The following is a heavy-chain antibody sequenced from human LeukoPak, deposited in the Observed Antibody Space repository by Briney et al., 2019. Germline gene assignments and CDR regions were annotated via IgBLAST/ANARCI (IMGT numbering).Heavy chain of an antibody. Sequence: GGSLRLSCAASGFTFDDYAMHWVRQAPGKGLEWVSGISWNSGSIGYADSVKGRFTISRDNAKNSLYLQMNSLRAEDTALHYCAKAIGRDSSGWYYFDYWGQGTLVTVSS. J-gene: IGHJ4*02. CDR1: GFTFDDYA. V-gene: IGHV3-9*01. D-gene: IGHD6-19*01. CDR2: ISWNSGSI. CDR3: AKAIGRDSSGWYYFDY.